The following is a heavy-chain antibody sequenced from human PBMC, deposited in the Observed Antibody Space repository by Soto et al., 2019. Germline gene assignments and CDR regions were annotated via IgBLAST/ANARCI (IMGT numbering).Heavy chain of an antibody. Sequence: QVELVQSGAEVKKPGATVKVSCRAAGSIVGNYGINWVRQAPGQGLEWLGCISGYSGNAHYSQKFQDRVTMTTDTSTTTAYMEMRSLTSDDTALYYCATGGGALDIWGQRTMVTVSS. V-gene: IGHV1-18*01. J-gene: IGHJ3*02. CDR2: ISGYSGNA. CDR1: GSIVGNYG. CDR3: ATGGGALDI.